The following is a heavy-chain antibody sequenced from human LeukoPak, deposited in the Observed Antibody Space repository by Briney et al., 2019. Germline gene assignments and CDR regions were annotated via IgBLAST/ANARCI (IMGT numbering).Heavy chain of an antibody. Sequence: PGGALRLSCAASGVTFSVRGMTWVRPAPGEGLEWVSTIPSSGSDIYYADSVKGRFTSSRDNAKKSVYLQMNSLTADDTAVYYCARDGSGWSRDVWGQGTTVTVSS. CDR1: GVTFSVRG. D-gene: IGHD6-19*01. J-gene: IGHJ6*02. V-gene: IGHV3-21*01. CDR2: IPSSGSDI. CDR3: ARDGSGWSRDV.